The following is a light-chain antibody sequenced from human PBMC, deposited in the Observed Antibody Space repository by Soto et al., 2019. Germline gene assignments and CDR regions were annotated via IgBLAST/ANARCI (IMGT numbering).Light chain of an antibody. CDR1: QSVSSSY. Sequence: EIVLTQSPGTLSLSPGARAPLSCRASQSVSSSYLAWYQQKPGQAPRLLIYDASSRATGIPARFSGSGSGTEFTLTISSLQSEDFAVYYCQQYNNWRTFGQGTKVDIK. CDR3: QQYNNWRT. V-gene: IGKV3D-15*01. CDR2: DAS. J-gene: IGKJ1*01.